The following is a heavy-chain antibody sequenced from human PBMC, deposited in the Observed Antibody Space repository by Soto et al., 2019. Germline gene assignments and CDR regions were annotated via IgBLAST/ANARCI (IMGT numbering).Heavy chain of an antibody. D-gene: IGHD3-16*01. Sequence: EVQLVESGGGLVQPGGSLRLSCAASGFTFSSSVMSWVRQAPGKGLEWVSDIGSRSSAIFYADSVKGRFSISRDNAKNSLYLQMNSLRAEDTAVYYCARFFGESSYGQRYLGDWGQGTLVSVSS. CDR2: IGSRSSAI. CDR1: GFTFSSSV. CDR3: ARFFGESSYGQRYLGD. V-gene: IGHV3-48*03. J-gene: IGHJ4*02.